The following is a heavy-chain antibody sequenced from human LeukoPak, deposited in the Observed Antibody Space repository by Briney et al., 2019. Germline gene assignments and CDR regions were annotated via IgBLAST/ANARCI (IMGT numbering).Heavy chain of an antibody. CDR3: ARMMYDSSGYYPGTFDY. V-gene: IGHV3-7*01. CDR2: IKQDGGDK. Sequence: PGGSLRLSCAASGFTFSSFWMSWVRQAPGTGLEWVANIKQDGGDKYYVDSVKGRFTISRDNAKNSLYLQMNSLRAEDTAVYYCARMMYDSSGYYPGTFDYWGQGTLVTVSS. D-gene: IGHD3-22*01. CDR1: GFTFSSFW. J-gene: IGHJ4*02.